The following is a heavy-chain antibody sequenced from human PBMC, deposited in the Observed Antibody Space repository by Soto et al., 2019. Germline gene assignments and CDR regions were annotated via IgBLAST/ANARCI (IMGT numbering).Heavy chain of an antibody. D-gene: IGHD1-26*01. CDR1: GFTFINSA. J-gene: IGHJ4*02. CDR3: ARDDSGFSGSHYIDYFNY. V-gene: IGHV1-58*02. CDR2: IVVGSGHI. Sequence: SVKVSCKASGFTFINSAIQWVRQARGQRLEWMGWIVVGSGHINYAQKFQERLSITRDMSTSTAYMELSSLTLEDTAVYYCARDDSGFSGSHYIDYFNYWGQGALVTVSS.